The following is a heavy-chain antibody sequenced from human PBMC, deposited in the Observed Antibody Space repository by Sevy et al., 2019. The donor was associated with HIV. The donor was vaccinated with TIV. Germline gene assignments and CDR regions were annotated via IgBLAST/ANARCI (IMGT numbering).Heavy chain of an antibody. Sequence: GGSLRLSCAASGFAFSSYAMSWVSQAPGKGLEWVSAISGSGGSTYYADSVKGRFTISRDNSKNTLYLQMNSLRAEDTAVYYCAKGMDFGVVIPELFDYWGQGTLVTVSS. CDR2: ISGSGGST. D-gene: IGHD3-3*01. V-gene: IGHV3-23*01. CDR1: GFAFSSYA. J-gene: IGHJ4*02. CDR3: AKGMDFGVVIPELFDY.